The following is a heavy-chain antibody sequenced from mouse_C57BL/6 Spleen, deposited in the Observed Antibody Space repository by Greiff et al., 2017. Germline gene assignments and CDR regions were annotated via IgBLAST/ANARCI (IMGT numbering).Heavy chain of an antibody. V-gene: IGHV1-7*01. J-gene: IGHJ3*01. Sequence: QVQLQQSGGGLGQTGGSLELSCKASGYTFTGSLMRWGKQRPGEGLGWIRYINPSSGYTKYNQKFKDKATLTADKSSSTAYMQLSSLTYEDSAVYYCARPGDYDYDDVAYWGQGTLVTVSA. CDR2: INPSSGYT. CDR3: ARPGDYDYDDVAY. CDR1: GYTFTGSL. D-gene: IGHD2-4*01.